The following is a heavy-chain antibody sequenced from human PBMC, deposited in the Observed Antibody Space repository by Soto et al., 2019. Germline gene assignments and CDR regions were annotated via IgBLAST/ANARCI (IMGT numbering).Heavy chain of an antibody. D-gene: IGHD5-12*01. CDR3: ARDVDSGYAWPKYYYYTDV. CDR2: MNPNSGNT. V-gene: IGHV1-8*01. Sequence: GASVEVCSKASGEGIASCDISWVQQAKGQGLEWMGWMNPNSGNTGYAQKFQGRVTMTRNTSISTAYMELSSLRSEDTAVYYCARDVDSGYAWPKYYYYTDVWGKGTTVTVSS. CDR1: GEGIASCD. J-gene: IGHJ6*03.